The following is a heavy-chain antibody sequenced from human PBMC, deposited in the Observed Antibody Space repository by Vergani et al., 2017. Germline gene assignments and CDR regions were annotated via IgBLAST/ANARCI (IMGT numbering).Heavy chain of an antibody. CDR1: GFTFSSYE. Sequence: EVQLVESGGGLVQPGGSLRLSCAASGFTFSSYEMNWVRQAPGKGLEWVSYISSRGSTIYYADSVKGRFTISRDNAKNSLYLQMNSLRAEDTAVYYCAGHIYYDFWSGYLEGHPTYYWGQGTLVTVSS. D-gene: IGHD3-3*01. J-gene: IGHJ4*02. CDR2: ISSRGSTI. CDR3: AGHIYYDFWSGYLEGHPTYY. V-gene: IGHV3-48*03.